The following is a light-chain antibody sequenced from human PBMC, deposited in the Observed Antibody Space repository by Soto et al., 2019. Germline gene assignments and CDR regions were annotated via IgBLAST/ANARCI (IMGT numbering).Light chain of an antibody. Sequence: EIVLTQSPGTLSLSPGERATLSCRASQSISSSYLAWYQQKPGQAPSLLIYGASSRATGIPDRFSGSASGTDFTLTISSLEPEDLAVYYCQHYGTSPFGGGTKVEIK. CDR2: GAS. J-gene: IGKJ4*01. CDR1: QSISSSY. V-gene: IGKV3-20*01. CDR3: QHYGTSP.